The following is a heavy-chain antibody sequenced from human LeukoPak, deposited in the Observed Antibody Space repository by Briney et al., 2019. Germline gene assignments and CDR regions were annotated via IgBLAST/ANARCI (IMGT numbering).Heavy chain of an antibody. Sequence: PGRSLRLFCAASGFTFDDYAMHWVRQSPGKGLEWVSGISWNSGSIGYADSVKGRFTISRDNAKNSLYLQMNSLRAQDTALYYCAKDMGSSAVAPDAFDIWGQGTMVTVSS. V-gene: IGHV3-9*01. CDR1: GFTFDDYA. D-gene: IGHD6-19*01. CDR3: AKDMGSSAVAPDAFDI. J-gene: IGHJ3*02. CDR2: ISWNSGSI.